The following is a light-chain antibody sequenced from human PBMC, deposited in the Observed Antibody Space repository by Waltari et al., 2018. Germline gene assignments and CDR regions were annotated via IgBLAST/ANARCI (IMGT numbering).Light chain of an antibody. CDR2: DVG. Sequence: QSALTQPASVSGSPGQSITISCTGSSTDVGAYNFVSWYQQHPGKVPTLILYDVGNRPYGILHRFSACKSGNTASLTISGLEEEDEGEYYCSSYTTSTTLLFGTGTRLTVL. CDR1: STDVGAYNF. J-gene: IGLJ1*01. CDR3: SSYTTSTTLL. V-gene: IGLV2-14*01.